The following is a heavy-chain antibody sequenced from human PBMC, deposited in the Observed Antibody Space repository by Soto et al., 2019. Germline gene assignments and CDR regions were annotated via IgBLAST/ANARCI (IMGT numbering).Heavy chain of an antibody. CDR1: GFTVSSNY. Sequence: PGGSLRLSCAASGFTVSSNYMSWVRQAPGKGLEWVSVIYSGGSTYYADSVKGRFTISRDNSKNTLYLQMNSLRAEDTAVYYCARASGYYDSSQYFDYWGQGTLVTVSS. CDR2: IYSGGST. V-gene: IGHV3-66*01. D-gene: IGHD3-22*01. J-gene: IGHJ4*02. CDR3: ARASGYYDSSQYFDY.